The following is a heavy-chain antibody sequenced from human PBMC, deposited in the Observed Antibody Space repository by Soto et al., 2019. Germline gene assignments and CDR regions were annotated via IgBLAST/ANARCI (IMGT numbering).Heavy chain of an antibody. J-gene: IGHJ4*02. CDR3: ARREIQGPIDY. Sequence: PSETLSLTSAVSGYSITSSNWCGWIRQPPGKGLEWIWYIYYSGTTYYNPSLKSRVTMSVDTSKNQFSLKLTSVTAVDTAVYYCARREIQGPIDYWGQG. D-gene: IGHD1-26*01. V-gene: IGHV4-28*01. CDR2: IYYSGTT. CDR1: GYSITSSNW.